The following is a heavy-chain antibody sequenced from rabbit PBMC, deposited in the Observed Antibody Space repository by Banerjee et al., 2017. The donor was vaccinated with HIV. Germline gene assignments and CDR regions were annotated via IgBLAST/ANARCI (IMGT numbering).Heavy chain of an antibody. CDR1: GFDFSSYYY. CDR2: IYVGSGGRT. CDR3: ARNMGYGSSSGYYGL. J-gene: IGHJ4*01. V-gene: IGHV1S45*01. Sequence: QEQLEESGGDLVKPEGSLTLTCTASGFDFSSYYYMCWVRQAPGKGLEWIACIYVGSGGRTWYASWVNGRFTISKTSSTTVTLQMTSLTAADTATYFCARNMGYGSSSGYYGLWGPGTLVTVS. D-gene: IGHD1-1*01.